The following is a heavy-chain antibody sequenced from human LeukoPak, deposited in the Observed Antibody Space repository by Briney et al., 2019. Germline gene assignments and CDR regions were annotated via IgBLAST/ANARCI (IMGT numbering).Heavy chain of an antibody. D-gene: IGHD2-8*01. CDR2: IHLGDSDT. V-gene: IGHV5-51*01. J-gene: IGHJ4*02. CDR3: AMARNGNFYWYFDY. CDR1: GYSFATYW. Sequence: GESLKISCKGSGYSFATYWFGWVRQMPGKGLEWMGIIHLGDSDTKYSPSFQGQVTISADKSISTAYLQWSGLKASDTAVYFCAMARNGNFYWYFDYWGQGTLVTVSS.